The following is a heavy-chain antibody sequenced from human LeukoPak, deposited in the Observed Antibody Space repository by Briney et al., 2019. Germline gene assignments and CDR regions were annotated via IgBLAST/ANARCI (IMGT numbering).Heavy chain of an antibody. J-gene: IGHJ4*02. CDR3: ARGIAAAGTSPGY. Sequence: GGSLRLSCSASGFTFSSYSMNWVRQAPGKGLEWVSSISSSSSYIYYADSVEGRFTISRDNAKNSLYLQMNSLRAEDTAVYYCARGIAAAGTSPGYWGQGTLVTVSS. CDR2: ISSSSSYI. V-gene: IGHV3-21*01. CDR1: GFTFSSYS. D-gene: IGHD6-13*01.